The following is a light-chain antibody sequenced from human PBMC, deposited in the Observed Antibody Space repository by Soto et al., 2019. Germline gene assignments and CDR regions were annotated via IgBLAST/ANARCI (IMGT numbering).Light chain of an antibody. V-gene: IGKV3-20*01. Sequence: TLVTHSPGTLALSPGEISTLSFRDSHTVSSSFLAWYQQKPGQTPRLLIYGASSRATGIPDRFSGSGSGRDFALTISRLEPEDFAVYFCQQYGSSPPSPSTFGQGTKVDIK. CDR1: HTVSSSF. J-gene: IGKJ1*01. CDR2: GAS. CDR3: QQYGSSPPSPST.